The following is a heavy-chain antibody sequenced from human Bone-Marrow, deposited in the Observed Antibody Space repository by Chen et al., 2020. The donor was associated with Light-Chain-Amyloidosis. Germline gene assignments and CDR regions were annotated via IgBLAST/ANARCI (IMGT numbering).Heavy chain of an antibody. D-gene: IGHD5-12*01. CDR2: IYPDDSDV. CDR3: ARRRDGYNFDY. CDR1: NYW. J-gene: IGHJ4*02. Sequence: NYWIGWVRQMPGKGLEWMGVIYPDDSDVRYSPSFEGQVTISADKSITTAYLQWRSLKASDTAMYYCARRRDGYNFDYWGQGTLVTVSS. V-gene: IGHV5-51*01.